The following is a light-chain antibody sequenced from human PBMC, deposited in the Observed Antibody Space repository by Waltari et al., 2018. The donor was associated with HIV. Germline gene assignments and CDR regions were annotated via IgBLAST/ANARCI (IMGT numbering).Light chain of an antibody. CDR2: SAS. CDR3: QQYGSSPRT. Sequence: ETVLTQSPGTLSLSPGERATLSCRASQRVSSDSVAWYQQRPRQAPTLLIYSASSRATGITDRFSGSGSGTDFTLTISRLEPEDFAVYYCQQYGSSPRTFGQGTKVEIK. CDR1: QRVSSDS. J-gene: IGKJ1*01. V-gene: IGKV3-20*01.